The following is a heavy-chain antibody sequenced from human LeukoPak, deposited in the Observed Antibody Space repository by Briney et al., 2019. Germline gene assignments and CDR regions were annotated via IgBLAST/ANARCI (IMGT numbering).Heavy chain of an antibody. J-gene: IGHJ5*02. V-gene: IGHV1-24*01. CDR1: GYTLTELS. Sequence: SVKVSCKVSGYTLTELSMGWERQAHGGGLGWMGGFDTEDGETIYAQKFQGRVTMSEDTSTDTAYMELSSLRSEDTAVYYCATERGLAGTKEDFFDPWGQGTLVTVSS. D-gene: IGHD6-13*01. CDR3: ATERGLAGTKEDFFDP. CDR2: FDTEDGET.